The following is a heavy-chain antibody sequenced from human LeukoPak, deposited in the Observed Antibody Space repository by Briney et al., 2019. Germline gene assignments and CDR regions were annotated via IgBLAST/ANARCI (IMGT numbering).Heavy chain of an antibody. V-gene: IGHV1-24*01. Sequence: ASVKVSCKVSGHTLTELSMHWVRQTPEKGLEWMGGFDPEEGETIYAHTFQGRVTMTEDTSIDTAYMELSSLRSDDAAVYFCARARMSLGDFDYWGQGTQVTVSS. CDR2: FDPEEGET. CDR1: GHTLTELS. J-gene: IGHJ4*02. CDR3: ARARMSLGDFDY. D-gene: IGHD3-10*01.